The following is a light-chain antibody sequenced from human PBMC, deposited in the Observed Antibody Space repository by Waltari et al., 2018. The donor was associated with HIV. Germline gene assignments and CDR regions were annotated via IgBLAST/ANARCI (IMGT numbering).Light chain of an antibody. V-gene: IGKV1-12*01. J-gene: IGKJ5*01. Sequence: DIQMTQSPSSVSASVGDRVTLTCRATQGISTWLAWYQKKSGKAPRLLISGASNLEPGVPSRFSGSGSGTSFSLTITSLQAEDFAIYYCQQTNSFPFTFGQGTRLQMK. CDR3: QQTNSFPFT. CDR2: GAS. CDR1: QGISTW.